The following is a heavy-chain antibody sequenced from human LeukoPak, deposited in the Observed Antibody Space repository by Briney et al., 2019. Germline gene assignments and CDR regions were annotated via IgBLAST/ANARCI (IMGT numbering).Heavy chain of an antibody. CDR1: GFTFSSYS. Sequence: GGSLRLSCAASGFTFSSYSMNWVRQAPGKGLEWVSYISSSGSTIYYADSVKGRFTISRDNAKNSLYLQMNSLRAEDTAVYYCVYGSGSYFDYWGQGTLVTVSS. V-gene: IGHV3-48*04. J-gene: IGHJ4*02. D-gene: IGHD3-10*01. CDR3: VYGSGSYFDY. CDR2: ISSSGSTI.